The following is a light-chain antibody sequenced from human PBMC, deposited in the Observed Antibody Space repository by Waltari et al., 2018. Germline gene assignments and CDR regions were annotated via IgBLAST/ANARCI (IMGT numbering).Light chain of an antibody. V-gene: IGLV1-47*01. CDR2: RND. CDR1: TTNIGSNS. J-gene: IGLJ3*02. Sequence: QSVLTQPPSASGTPGQRVTISCSGSTTNIGSNSVHWYQQLPGAAPKLLIYRNDQRPSGVHDRFSGSKTGTSASLAISGLRSEDEADYYCAAWDDSLRGFIMFGGGTKLTVL. CDR3: AAWDDSLRGFIM.